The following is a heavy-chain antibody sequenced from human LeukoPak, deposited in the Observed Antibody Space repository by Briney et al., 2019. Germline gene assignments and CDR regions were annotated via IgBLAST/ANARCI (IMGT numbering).Heavy chain of an antibody. CDR1: GFTFSSYA. CDR3: AKVPEGEYSYGILDY. D-gene: IGHD5-18*01. V-gene: IGHV3-23*01. CDR2: ISGSGGST. Sequence: PGGSLRLSCAASGFTFSSYAMSWVRQAPGKGLEWVSAISGSGGSTYNADSVKGRFTISRDNSKNTLYLQMNSLRAEDTAVYYCAKVPEGEYSYGILDYWGQGTLVTVSS. J-gene: IGHJ4*02.